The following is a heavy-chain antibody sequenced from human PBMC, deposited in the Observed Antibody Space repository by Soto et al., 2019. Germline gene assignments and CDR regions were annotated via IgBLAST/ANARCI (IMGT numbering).Heavy chain of an antibody. CDR1: GFTVSSNY. CDR3: ARVLDRFLEWREYWYFDL. V-gene: IGHV3-66*01. Sequence: EVQLVESGGGLVQPGGSLRLSCAASGFTVSSNYMSWVRQAPGKRLEWVSVIYSGGSTYYADSVKGRFTISRDNSKNTLYLQMNSLRAEDTAVYYCARVLDRFLEWREYWYFDLWGRGTLVTVSS. D-gene: IGHD3-3*01. CDR2: IYSGGST. J-gene: IGHJ2*01.